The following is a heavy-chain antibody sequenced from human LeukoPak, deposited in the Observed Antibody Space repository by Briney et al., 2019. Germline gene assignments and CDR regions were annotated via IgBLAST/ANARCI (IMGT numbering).Heavy chain of an antibody. D-gene: IGHD6-13*01. J-gene: IGHJ4*02. CDR2: ISSSSSTI. CDR1: GFTFSSYS. CDR3: ARDQGSSWYGY. Sequence: PVGSLRLSCAASGFTFSSYSMNWVRQAPGKGLEWVSYISSSSSTIYYADSVKGRFTISRDNAKNSLYLQMNGLRAEDTAVYYCARDQGSSWYGYWGQGTLVTVSS. V-gene: IGHV3-48*01.